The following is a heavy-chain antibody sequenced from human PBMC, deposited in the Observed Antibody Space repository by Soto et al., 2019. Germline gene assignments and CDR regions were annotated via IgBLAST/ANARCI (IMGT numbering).Heavy chain of an antibody. Sequence: QVQLVQSGPEVKKPGASVKVSCQTSGYTFSSYGVSWVRQAPGQGLEWMGWISGDNGNTIYAQDSEGRVTLTTDTYTRTGYMELMSLRSDDTAVLYCAREGVVGVTWDDVDNWGQGTMVTVSS. V-gene: IGHV1-18*01. CDR1: GYTFSSYG. D-gene: IGHD2-15*01. CDR2: ISGDNGNT. J-gene: IGHJ3*02. CDR3: AREGVVGVTWDDVDN.